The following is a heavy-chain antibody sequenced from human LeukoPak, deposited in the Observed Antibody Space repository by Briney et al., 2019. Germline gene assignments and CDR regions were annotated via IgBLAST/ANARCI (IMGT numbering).Heavy chain of an antibody. D-gene: IGHD6-19*01. CDR2: IYYSGST. CDR1: GGSISSYY. V-gene: IGHV4-59*01. CDR3: ARGHSDSSGWYAPG. J-gene: IGHJ4*02. Sequence: SETLSLTCTVSGGSISSYYWSWIRQPPGKGLEWIGYIYYSGSTNYNPSLKSRVTISVDTSKNQLSLKLSSVTAADTAVYYCARGHSDSSGWYAPGWGQGTLVTVSS.